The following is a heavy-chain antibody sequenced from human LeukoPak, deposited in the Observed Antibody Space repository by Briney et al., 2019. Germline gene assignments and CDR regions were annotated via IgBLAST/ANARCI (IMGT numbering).Heavy chain of an antibody. Sequence: GGSLRLSCAASGFTFSSYSMNWVRQAPGKGLEWVSSISSSSSYIYYADSVKGRFTISRDNAKNSLYLQMNSLRAEDTAVYYCARGVRYFDPARTWFDPWGQGTLVTVSS. D-gene: IGHD3-9*01. V-gene: IGHV3-21*01. CDR3: ARGVRYFDPARTWFDP. J-gene: IGHJ5*02. CDR1: GFTFSSYS. CDR2: ISSSSSYI.